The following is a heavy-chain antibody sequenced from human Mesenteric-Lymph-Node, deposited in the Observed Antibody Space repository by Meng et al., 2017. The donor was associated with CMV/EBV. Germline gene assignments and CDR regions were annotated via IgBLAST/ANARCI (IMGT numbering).Heavy chain of an antibody. Sequence: GESLKISCAASGFTFNNYVIYWVRQAPGKGLEWVANIKQDGSEKYYVDSVKGRFTISRDNAKNSLYLQMNSLRAEDTAVYYCARVCSGGSCYSAEWEDYWGQGTLVTVSS. V-gene: IGHV3-7*01. J-gene: IGHJ4*02. D-gene: IGHD2-15*01. CDR2: IKQDGSEK. CDR3: ARVCSGGSCYSAEWEDY. CDR1: GFTFNNYV.